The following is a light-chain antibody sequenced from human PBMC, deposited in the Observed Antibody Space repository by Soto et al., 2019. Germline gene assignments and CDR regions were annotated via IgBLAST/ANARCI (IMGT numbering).Light chain of an antibody. CDR2: DVS. CDR3: SSYTSSSKSV. V-gene: IGLV2-14*01. CDR1: SSDVGGYNY. Sequence: QSALTQPASVSGSPGQSITISCTGTSSDVGGYNYVSWYQQHPGKAPKLMIYDVSNRPSGVSNRFSGSKSGNTASLTISGLQAEDEADDYCSSYTSSSKSVFGTGTKLTVL. J-gene: IGLJ1*01.